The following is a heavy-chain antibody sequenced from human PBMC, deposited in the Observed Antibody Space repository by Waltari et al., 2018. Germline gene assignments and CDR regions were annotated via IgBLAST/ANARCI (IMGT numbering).Heavy chain of an antibody. CDR1: GFTVTTYW. D-gene: IGHD3-10*01. J-gene: IGHJ4*02. CDR2: ISPDGSQK. CDR3: TTLARGESGDY. V-gene: IGHV3-7*01. Sequence: EVQLVESGGGLVQPGGSLRLSCAASGFTVTTYWMKWIRQAPGKGLEWVANISPDGSQKFYVDSVKGRFTVSRDNAQNSLYLQMNNLRAEDTAVYYCTTLARGESGDYWGQGTLVTVSS.